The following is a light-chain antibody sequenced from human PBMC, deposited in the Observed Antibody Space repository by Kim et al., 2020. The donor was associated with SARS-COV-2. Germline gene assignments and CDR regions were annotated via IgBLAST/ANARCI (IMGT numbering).Light chain of an antibody. V-gene: IGKV1-5*03. J-gene: IGKJ2*01. CDR2: TAS. CDR1: QSISGW. CDR3: QQYHSYPYT. Sequence: GDRVTITCRASQSISGWLAWYQQKPGIAPKVLIYTASTLQSGVPSRFSGSGSGTEFTLTINSMQPDDFATYYCQQYHSYPYTFGQGTKLEI.